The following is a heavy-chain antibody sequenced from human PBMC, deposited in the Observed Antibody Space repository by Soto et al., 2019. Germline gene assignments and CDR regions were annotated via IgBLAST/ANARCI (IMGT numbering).Heavy chain of an antibody. CDR1: GFAFNIYG. V-gene: IGHV3-33*01. D-gene: IGHD2-15*01. Sequence: PGGSLRLSCAASGFAFNIYGVHWVRQAPGKGLEWVAVIWSDGTTKSYADSVKGRFTISRDNSNNTLYLQMNSLRAEDTALYFCARERSRYCRAGNCYDAFDYWGQGTLVTVSS. CDR2: IWSDGTTK. J-gene: IGHJ4*02. CDR3: ARERSRYCRAGNCYDAFDY.